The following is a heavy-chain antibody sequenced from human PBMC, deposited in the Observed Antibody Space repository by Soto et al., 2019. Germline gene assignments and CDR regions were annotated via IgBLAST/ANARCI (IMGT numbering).Heavy chain of an antibody. Sequence: PGGSLRLSCAASGFTFSSYGMHWVRQAPGKGLEWVAVIWYDGSNKYYADSVKGRFTISRDNSKNTLYLQMNSLRAEDTAVYYCARLDYGDYVMSWGQGTLVTVSS. CDR1: GFTFSSYG. V-gene: IGHV3-33*01. D-gene: IGHD4-17*01. CDR2: IWYDGSNK. CDR3: ARLDYGDYVMS. J-gene: IGHJ5*02.